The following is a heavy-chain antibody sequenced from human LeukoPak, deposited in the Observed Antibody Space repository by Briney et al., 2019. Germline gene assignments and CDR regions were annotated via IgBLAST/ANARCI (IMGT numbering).Heavy chain of an antibody. V-gene: IGHV3-74*01. J-gene: IGHJ4*02. D-gene: IGHD3-22*01. CDR2: ISTDGSST. CDR1: GFTFGRYW. Sequence: GGSLRLSCAASGFTFGRYWMHWVRQAPGKGLVWVSRISTDGSSTSYADSVKGRFTISRDNAKNTLHLEMNSLRAEDTAVYYCARYYYDSSGRLDYWGQGTLVTVSS. CDR3: ARYYYDSSGRLDY.